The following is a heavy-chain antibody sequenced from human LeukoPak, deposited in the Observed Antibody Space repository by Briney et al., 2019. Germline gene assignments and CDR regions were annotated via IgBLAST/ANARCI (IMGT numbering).Heavy chain of an antibody. CDR2: IYYSGST. CDR3: ARGVPWSHYYYYYGMDV. Sequence: SETLSLTCTVSGGSISSYYWSWIRQPPGKGLEWIGCIYYSGSTNYNPSLKSRVTISVDTSKNQFSLKLSSVTAADTAVYYCARGVPWSHYYYYYGMDVWGQGTTVTVSS. J-gene: IGHJ6*02. D-gene: IGHD1-26*01. V-gene: IGHV4-59*01. CDR1: GGSISSYY.